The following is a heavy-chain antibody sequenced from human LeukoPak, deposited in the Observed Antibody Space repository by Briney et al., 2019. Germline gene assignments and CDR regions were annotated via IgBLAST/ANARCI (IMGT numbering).Heavy chain of an antibody. CDR3: ARSKSYSSGWTDFDC. J-gene: IGHJ4*02. D-gene: IGHD6-19*01. CDR2: IGTAGNT. CDR1: GFTFSSHD. Sequence: GGSLRLSCAASGFTFSSHDMHWVRQPTGKGLEWVSVIGTAGNTYYTDSVKGRFTVSRENAKNSLYLQMDNLRAEDTAVYYCARSKSYSSGWTDFDCWGQGTLVTVSS. V-gene: IGHV3-13*01.